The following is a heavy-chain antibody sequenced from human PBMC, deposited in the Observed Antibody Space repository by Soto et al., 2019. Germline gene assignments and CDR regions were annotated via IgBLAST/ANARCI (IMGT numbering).Heavy chain of an antibody. CDR2: IYSGGST. CDR1: GFTVSSNY. CDR3: ARDFFPPDRNYYYMDV. Sequence: GGSLRLSCAASGFTVSSNYMSWVRQAPGKGLEWVSVIYSGGSTYYADSVKGRFTISRDNSKNTLYLQMNSLRAEDTAVYYCARDFFPPDRNYYYMDVWGKGTTVTVSS. V-gene: IGHV3-66*01. D-gene: IGHD3-3*01. J-gene: IGHJ6*03.